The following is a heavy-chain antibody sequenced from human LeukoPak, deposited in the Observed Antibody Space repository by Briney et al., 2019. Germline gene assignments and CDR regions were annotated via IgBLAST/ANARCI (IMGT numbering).Heavy chain of an antibody. V-gene: IGHV3-7*03. D-gene: IGHD6-13*01. J-gene: IGHJ4*02. Sequence: GGSLRLSCAASGFTFSNYWMAWVRQAPGKGPEWVANINLDGSQKYYVDSVKGRFTISRDNAMNSLYLQMDSLRVEDTAIYYCARSVPYGTTWYGRSDCWGQGTQVTVSS. CDR1: GFTFSNYW. CDR2: INLDGSQK. CDR3: ARSVPYGTTWYGRSDC.